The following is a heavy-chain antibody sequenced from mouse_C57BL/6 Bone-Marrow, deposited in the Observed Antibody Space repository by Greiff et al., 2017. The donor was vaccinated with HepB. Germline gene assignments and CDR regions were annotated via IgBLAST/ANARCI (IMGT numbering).Heavy chain of an antibody. D-gene: IGHD4-1*01. J-gene: IGHJ2*01. CDR2: IDPETGGT. CDR3: TSQNWDWYYFDY. CDR1: GYTFTDYE. Sequence: QVQLQQSGAELVRPGASVTLSCKASGYTFTDYEMHWVKQTPVHGLEWIGAIDPETGGTAYNQKFKGKAILTADKSSSTAYMELRILTSEDSAVYYCTSQNWDWYYFDYWGQGTTLTVSS. V-gene: IGHV1-15*01.